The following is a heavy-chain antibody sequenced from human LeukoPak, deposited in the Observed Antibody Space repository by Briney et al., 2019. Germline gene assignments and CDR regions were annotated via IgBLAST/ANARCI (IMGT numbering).Heavy chain of an antibody. D-gene: IGHD4-11*01. J-gene: IGHJ6*03. V-gene: IGHV3-53*01. CDR2: IYTGGST. Sequence: GGSLRLSCAASGFTVSSNYMSWVRQAPGKGLEWVSVIYTGGSTYYADSVKGRFTISRDNSKNTLYLQMNSLRAEDTAVYYCARDLYSNSSYYYYYYMDVWGKGTTVTVSS. CDR3: ARDLYSNSSYYYYYYMDV. CDR1: GFTVSSNY.